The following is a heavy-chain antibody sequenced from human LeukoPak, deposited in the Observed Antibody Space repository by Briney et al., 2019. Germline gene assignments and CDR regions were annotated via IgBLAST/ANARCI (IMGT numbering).Heavy chain of an antibody. CDR3: ASQGDQLLPFDY. CDR1: GGSISSGDYY. D-gene: IGHD2-2*01. V-gene: IGHV4-61*08. J-gene: IGHJ4*02. Sequence: PSETLSLTCTVSGGSISSGDYYWSWIRQPPGKGLEWIGYIYYSGSTNYNPSLKSRVTISVDTSKNQFSLKLSSVTAADTAVYYCASQGDQLLPFDYWGQGTLVTVSS. CDR2: IYYSGST.